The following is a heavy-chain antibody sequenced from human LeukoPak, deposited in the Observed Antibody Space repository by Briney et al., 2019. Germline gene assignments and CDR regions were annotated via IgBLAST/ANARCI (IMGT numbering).Heavy chain of an antibody. J-gene: IGHJ4*02. CDR1: GGSFSGYY. Sequence: SETLSLTCAVYGGSFSGYYWSWIRQPPGKGLEWIGEINHSGSTNYNPSLKSRVTISVDTSKNQFSLKLSSVTAADTAVYYCARDSSSWYMRNWGQGTLVTVSS. CDR2: INHSGST. V-gene: IGHV4-34*01. CDR3: ARDSSSWYMRN. D-gene: IGHD6-13*01.